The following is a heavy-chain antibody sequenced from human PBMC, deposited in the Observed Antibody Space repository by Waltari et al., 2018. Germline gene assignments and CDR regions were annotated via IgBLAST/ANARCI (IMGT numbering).Heavy chain of an antibody. J-gene: IGHJ4*02. V-gene: IGHV1-2*02. Sequence: QVQLVQSGAEVKKPGASVNVSCKASGYNFIGYYIHWVRQAPGQGLEWMGWINPSTCGTKCAQKYQGRVTLTRDTSISTAYMELSSLGSDDMAVFYCARQAARNFDYWGQGTLVTVSS. CDR2: INPSTCGT. CDR1: GYNFIGYY. CDR3: ARQAARNFDY.